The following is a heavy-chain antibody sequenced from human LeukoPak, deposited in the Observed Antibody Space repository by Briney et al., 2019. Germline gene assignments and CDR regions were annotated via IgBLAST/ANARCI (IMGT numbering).Heavy chain of an antibody. CDR3: ARDSDYYGSGSPLFDY. CDR1: GFTFSSYA. J-gene: IGHJ4*02. CDR2: ISYDGSNK. Sequence: GGSLRLSCAASGFTFSSYAMHWVRQAPGKGLEWVAVISYDGSNKYYADSVKGRFTISRDNSKNTLYLQMNSLRAEDTAVYYCARDSDYYGSGSPLFDYWGQGTLVTVSS. D-gene: IGHD3-10*01. V-gene: IGHV3-30-3*01.